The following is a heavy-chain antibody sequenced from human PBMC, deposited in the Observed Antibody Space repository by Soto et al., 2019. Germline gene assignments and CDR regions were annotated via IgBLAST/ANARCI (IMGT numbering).Heavy chain of an antibody. Sequence: PSETLSLTCTVSCGSIGGRYWGWIRQPPGKGLEWIGYVYYSGSSTSNPSLKSRVTMSADTSKNQLSLKVRSVTAADTAVYYCARVGERWQYLDWFYYFDSWGQVALVTFSS. CDR3: ARVGERWQYLDWFYYFDS. CDR2: VYYSGSS. V-gene: IGHV4-59*11. CDR1: CGSIGGRY. J-gene: IGHJ4*02. D-gene: IGHD3-9*01.